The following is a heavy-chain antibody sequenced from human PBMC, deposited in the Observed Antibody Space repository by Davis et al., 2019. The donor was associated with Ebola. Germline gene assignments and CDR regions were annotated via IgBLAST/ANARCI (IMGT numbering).Heavy chain of an antibody. D-gene: IGHD1-26*01. V-gene: IGHV1-69*04. CDR2: IIPILGIA. CDR1: GGTFSSYA. Sequence: SVKVSCNASGGTFSSYAISWVRQAPGQGLEWMGRIIPILGIANYAQKFQGRVTITADKSTSTAYMELSSLRSEDTAVYYCARAAGGSYLGGFDYWGQGTLVTVSS. J-gene: IGHJ4*02. CDR3: ARAAGGSYLGGFDY.